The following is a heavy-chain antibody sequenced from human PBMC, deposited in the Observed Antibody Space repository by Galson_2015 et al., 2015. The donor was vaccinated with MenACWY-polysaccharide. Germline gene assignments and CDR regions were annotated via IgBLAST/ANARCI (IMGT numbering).Heavy chain of an antibody. CDR2: ISNSGGST. CDR1: GFTFSSYA. D-gene: IGHD1-26*01. V-gene: IGHV3-23*01. CDR3: AKDEGGGSHWGNTKIDY. Sequence: SLRLSCAASGFTFSSYAMNWVRQAPGKGLEWVSAISNSGGSTHYADSVKGRFTISRDNSKNTLFLQMNSLRAEDTAVYYCAKDEGGGSHWGNTKIDYWGQGTLVTVSS. J-gene: IGHJ4*02.